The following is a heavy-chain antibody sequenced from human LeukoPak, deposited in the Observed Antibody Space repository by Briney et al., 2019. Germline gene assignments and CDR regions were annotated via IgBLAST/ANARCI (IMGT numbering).Heavy chain of an antibody. CDR1: GFTFSTYA. CDR3: ARYYCRSTSCLHFDY. D-gene: IGHD2-2*01. Sequence: GSLRLSCAASGFTFSTYAMSWIRQPPGKGLEWIGYIYYSGSTNYNPSLKSRVTISVDTSKNQFSLKLSSVTAADTAVYYCARYYCRSTSCLHFDYWGQGTLVTVSS. CDR2: IYYSGST. J-gene: IGHJ4*02. V-gene: IGHV4-59*01.